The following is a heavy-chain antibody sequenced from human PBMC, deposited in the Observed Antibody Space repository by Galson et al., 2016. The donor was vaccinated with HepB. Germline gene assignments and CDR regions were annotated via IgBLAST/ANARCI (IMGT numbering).Heavy chain of an antibody. D-gene: IGHD5-12*01. Sequence: SVKVSCKASGSTFTGYYIHWVRQAPGQGLQWMGWLNPNNDDTDYAQTFQGRVTMTRDTSISTAYMELSRLRSDDTAIYYCASGAPRRYNAYDIGFGYWGQGTLVTVSS. CDR1: GSTFTGYY. V-gene: IGHV1-2*02. CDR3: ASGAPRRYNAYDIGFGY. J-gene: IGHJ4*02. CDR2: LNPNNDDT.